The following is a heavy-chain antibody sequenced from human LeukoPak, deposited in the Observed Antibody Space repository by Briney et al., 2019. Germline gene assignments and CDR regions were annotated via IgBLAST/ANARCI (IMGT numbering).Heavy chain of an antibody. J-gene: IGHJ3*02. V-gene: IGHV1-69*06. Sequence: SVKISCKASGGTFSSYAISWVRQAPGQGLEWMGGIIPIFGTANYAQKFQGRVTITADKSTSTAYMELSSLRSEDTAVYYCARALGYCSGGSCPTAFDIWGQGTMVTVSS. D-gene: IGHD2-15*01. CDR2: IIPIFGTA. CDR3: ARALGYCSGGSCPTAFDI. CDR1: GGTFSSYA.